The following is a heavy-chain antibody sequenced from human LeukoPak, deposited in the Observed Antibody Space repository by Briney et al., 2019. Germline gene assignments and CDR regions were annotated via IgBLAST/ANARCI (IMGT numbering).Heavy chain of an antibody. CDR1: GFTFSRFA. J-gene: IGHJ4*02. CDR2: ISGSGAST. CDR3: AKPSSGWYLFDY. Sequence: GGSLRLSCAASGFTFSRFAMTWVRQAPGKGLEWVSVISGSGASTYYGDSVKGRSTISRDNSKNTLYLQMSSLRAEDTAVYYCAKPSSGWYLFDYWGQGTLVTVSS. V-gene: IGHV3-23*01. D-gene: IGHD6-19*01.